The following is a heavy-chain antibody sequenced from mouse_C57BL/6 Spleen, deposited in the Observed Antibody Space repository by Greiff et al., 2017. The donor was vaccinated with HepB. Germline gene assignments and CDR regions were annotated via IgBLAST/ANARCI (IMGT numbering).Heavy chain of an antibody. V-gene: IGHV1-42*01. D-gene: IGHD1-1*01. CDR3: ARVDYYGSSFDY. Sequence: VQLQQSGPELVKPGASVKISCKASGYSFTGYYMNWVKQSPEKSLEWIGEINPSTGGTTYNQKFKAKATLTVDKSSSTAYMQLKSLTSEDSAVYYCARVDYYGSSFDYWGQGTTLTVSS. J-gene: IGHJ2*01. CDR2: INPSTGGT. CDR1: GYSFTGYY.